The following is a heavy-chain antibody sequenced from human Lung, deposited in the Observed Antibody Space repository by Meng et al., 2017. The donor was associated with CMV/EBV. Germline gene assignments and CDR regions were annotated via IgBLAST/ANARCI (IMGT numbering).Heavy chain of an antibody. J-gene: IGHJ6*02. CDR3: ARDSYSSSYPYSYYLGMDV. Sequence: GSLRLXCTVSGGSVSSGSFYWSWIRQPSAKGLEWIGYIYYSGSTKYNPSLKSRVTISVDMFKNQFSLKLSSVTAADTAVYYCARDSYSSSYPYSYYLGMDVXRQGXTVTVSS. CDR1: GGSVSSGSFY. D-gene: IGHD6-6*01. CDR2: IYYSGST. V-gene: IGHV4-61*01.